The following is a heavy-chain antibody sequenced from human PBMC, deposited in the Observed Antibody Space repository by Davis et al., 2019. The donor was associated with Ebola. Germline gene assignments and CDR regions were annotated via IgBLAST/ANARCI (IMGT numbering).Heavy chain of an antibody. CDR1: GVSFSASY. V-gene: IGHV4-34*01. Sequence: MPSETLSLSCAAYGVSFSASYCRWICPLPGKWMEWSGETDHIGSTNYNPSLKSRVTISVDTSKNQFSLKLSSVTAADTAGYYCARWGSYGDYGFVWSLDYWGQGTLVTVSS. D-gene: IGHD4-17*01. J-gene: IGHJ4*02. CDR3: ARWGSYGDYGFVWSLDY. CDR2: TDHIGST.